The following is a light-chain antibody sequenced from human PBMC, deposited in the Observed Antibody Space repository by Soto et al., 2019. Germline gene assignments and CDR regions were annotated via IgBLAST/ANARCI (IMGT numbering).Light chain of an antibody. CDR2: KAS. CDR3: QQYNSYAYN. Sequence: DIQMTQSPSTLSASVGDRVTITCRASQSISSWLAWYQQKPGKAPKLLIYKASSLESGVPSRFSGSGSETEFTLTISSLQPDDFATYFGQQYNSYAYNFGQGTKLEIK. CDR1: QSISSW. J-gene: IGKJ2*01. V-gene: IGKV1-5*03.